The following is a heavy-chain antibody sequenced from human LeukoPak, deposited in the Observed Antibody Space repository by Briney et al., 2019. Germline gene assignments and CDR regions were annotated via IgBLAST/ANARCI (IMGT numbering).Heavy chain of an antibody. CDR2: IYYSGST. CDR1: GGSISSGSYY. J-gene: IGHJ4*02. D-gene: IGHD3-10*01. V-gene: IGHV4-39*01. CDR3: ARQAGSGLFSLP. Sequence: SETLSLTCTVSGGSISSGSYYWGWIRQPPGKGLEWIGSIYYSGSTNYNPSLKSRVTISVDTSKNQFSLKLSSVTAADTAVYYCARQAGSGLFSLPGGQGTLVTVSS.